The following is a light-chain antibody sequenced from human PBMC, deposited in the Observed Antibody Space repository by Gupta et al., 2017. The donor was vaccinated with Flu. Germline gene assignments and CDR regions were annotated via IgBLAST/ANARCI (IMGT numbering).Light chain of an antibody. J-gene: IGLJ1*01. Sequence: SSELTQDPAVSVALGQTVRLTCQGDSLRKYYASWYQQKPGQAPVLVMYGENNWPSGIPDRFSGSSSGNTASLTITGAQAEDEADYYCNSRDSSGNFYVFGSGTKVTV. CDR2: GEN. CDR1: SLRKYY. CDR3: NSRDSSGNFYV. V-gene: IGLV3-19*01.